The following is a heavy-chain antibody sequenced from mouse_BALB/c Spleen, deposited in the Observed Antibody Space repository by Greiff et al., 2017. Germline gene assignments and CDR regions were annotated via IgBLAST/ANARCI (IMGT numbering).Heavy chain of an antibody. Sequence: VQLQQSGPELVKPGASVKISCKASGYAFSSSWMNWVKQRPGQGLEWIGRIYPGDGDTNYNGKFKGKATLTADKSSSTAYMQLSSLTSVDSAVYFCASKLRDAMDYWGQGTSVTVSS. V-gene: IGHV1-82*01. CDR1: GYAFSSSW. CDR3: ASKLRDAMDY. D-gene: IGHD4-1*01. J-gene: IGHJ4*01. CDR2: IYPGDGDT.